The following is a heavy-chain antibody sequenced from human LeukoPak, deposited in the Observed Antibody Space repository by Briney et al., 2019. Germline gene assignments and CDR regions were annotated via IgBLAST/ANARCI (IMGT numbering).Heavy chain of an antibody. CDR2: INPNSGGT. J-gene: IGHJ5*02. D-gene: IGHD6-13*01. CDR1: GYTFAGYY. Sequence: ASVKVSCKASGYTFAGYYMHWVRQAPGQGLEWMGWINPNSGGTNYAQKFQGRVTMTRDTSISTAYMELSRLRSDDTAVYYCARDGGIAAAAMFDPWGQGTLVTVSS. V-gene: IGHV1-2*02. CDR3: ARDGGIAAAAMFDP.